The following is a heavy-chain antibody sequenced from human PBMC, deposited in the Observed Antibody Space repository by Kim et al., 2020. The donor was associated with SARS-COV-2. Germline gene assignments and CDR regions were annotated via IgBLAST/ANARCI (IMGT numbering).Heavy chain of an antibody. CDR2: ISGSGGST. V-gene: IGHV3-23*01. CDR1: GFTFSSYA. D-gene: IGHD6-19*01. J-gene: IGHJ4*02. Sequence: GGSLRLSCAASGFTFSSYAMSWVRQAPGKGLEWVSAISGSGGSTYYTDSVKGRFTISRDNSKNTLYLQMNSLRAEDTAVYYCAKDATYSSGSVGSGGGFDYWGQGTLVTVSS. CDR3: AKDATYSSGSVGSGGGFDY.